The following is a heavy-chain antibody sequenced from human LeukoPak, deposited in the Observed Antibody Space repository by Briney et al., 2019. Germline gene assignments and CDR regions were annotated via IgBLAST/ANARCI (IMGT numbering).Heavy chain of an antibody. D-gene: IGHD6-6*01. Sequence: SETLSLTCTVSGGSISSYYWSWIRQPPGKGLEWIGYIYYSGSTYYNPSLKSRVTISVDTSKNQFSLKLSSVTAADTAVYYCASYSSSSCWGQGTLVTVSS. CDR1: GGSISSYY. CDR3: ASYSSSSC. CDR2: IYYSGST. J-gene: IGHJ4*02. V-gene: IGHV4-59*12.